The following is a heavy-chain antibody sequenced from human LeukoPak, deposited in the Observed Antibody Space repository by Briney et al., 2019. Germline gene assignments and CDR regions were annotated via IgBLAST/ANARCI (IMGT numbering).Heavy chain of an antibody. CDR1: GFTFRTYG. J-gene: IGHJ6*04. CDR3: AKASVTYYYDSSGPDV. D-gene: IGHD3-22*01. CDR2: IRYDGSNK. Sequence: GGSLRLSCAASGFTFRTYGMHWVRQAPGKGLEWVAFIRYDGSNKNYADSVKGRFTISRDNSKNTLYLQMNSLRAEDTAVYYCAKASVTYYYDSSGPDVWGKGTTVTVSS. V-gene: IGHV3-30*02.